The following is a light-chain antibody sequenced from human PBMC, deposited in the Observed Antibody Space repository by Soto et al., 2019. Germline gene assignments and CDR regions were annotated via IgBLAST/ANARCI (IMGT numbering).Light chain of an antibody. CDR2: DAS. CDR1: QSISSW. J-gene: IGKJ1*01. V-gene: IGKV1-5*01. CDR3: QHYKMYSPWT. Sequence: DIQMTQSPSTLSASVGDRVTITCRASQSISSWLAWYQQKPGKAPKLLIYDASSLESGVPSRFSGSGSGTEFTLTISGLQPDDFAAYYCQHYKMYSPWTFGQGTKVDIK.